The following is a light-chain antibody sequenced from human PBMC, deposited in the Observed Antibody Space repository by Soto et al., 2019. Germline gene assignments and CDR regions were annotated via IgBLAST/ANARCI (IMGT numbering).Light chain of an antibody. CDR2: EVS. Sequence: QSALTQPASVSGSPGQSITISCTGTSSDVGNYHYVSWYQQHPGKAPRLLIFEVSNRPSGVSNRFSGSKSGNTASLTISGLQAKDEADYYCSSYVSTTTFYVFGTGTKVTVL. CDR3: SSYVSTTTFYV. V-gene: IGLV2-14*01. CDR1: SSDVGNYHY. J-gene: IGLJ1*01.